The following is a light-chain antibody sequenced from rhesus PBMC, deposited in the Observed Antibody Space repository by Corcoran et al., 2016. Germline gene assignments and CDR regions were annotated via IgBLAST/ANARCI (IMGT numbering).Light chain of an antibody. J-gene: IGKJ4*01. CDR2: DGS. Sequence: DIVMTQTPLSLPVTLGEPASISCRSSQSLLDREDGNTYWDWDLQKSGQSPPLLIYDGSNRASGVPDRFSGTGSDIDFTLKISRVEAVDVWVYYCMQGLEFPLTFGGGTKVELK. CDR1: QSLLDREDGNTY. V-gene: IGKV2-104*01. CDR3: MQGLEFPLT.